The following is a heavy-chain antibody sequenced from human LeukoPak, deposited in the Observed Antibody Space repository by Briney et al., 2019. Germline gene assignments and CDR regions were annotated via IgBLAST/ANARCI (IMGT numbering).Heavy chain of an antibody. J-gene: IGHJ6*02. Sequence: SGGSLRLSCAASGFTFSSYAMHWVRQAPGKGLEWVAVISYDGSNKYYADSVKGRFTISRDNSKNTLYLQMNSLRAEDTAVYYCARDNSSSSWYRWDYYYGMDVWGQGTTVTVSS. D-gene: IGHD6-13*01. CDR2: ISYDGSNK. CDR3: ARDNSSSSWYRWDYYYGMDV. V-gene: IGHV3-30*04. CDR1: GFTFSSYA.